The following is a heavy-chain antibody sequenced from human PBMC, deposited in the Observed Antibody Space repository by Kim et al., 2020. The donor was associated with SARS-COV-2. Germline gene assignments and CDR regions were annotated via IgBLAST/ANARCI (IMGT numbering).Heavy chain of an antibody. V-gene: IGHV4-39*01. J-gene: IGHJ4*02. Sequence: TLKSRVTISVDTSKNQFSLKLSSVTAADTAVYYCARNPTWIQLSGAFDYWGQGTLVTVSS. D-gene: IGHD5-18*01. CDR3: ARNPTWIQLSGAFDY.